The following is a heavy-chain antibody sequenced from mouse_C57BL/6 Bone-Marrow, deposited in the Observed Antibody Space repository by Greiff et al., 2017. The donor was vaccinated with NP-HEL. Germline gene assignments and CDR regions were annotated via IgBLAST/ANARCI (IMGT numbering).Heavy chain of an antibody. D-gene: IGHD3-2*02. Sequence: QVQLKESGAELARPGASVKLSCKASGYTFTSYGISWVKQRTGQGLEWIGEIYPRSGNTYYNEKFKGKATLTADKSSSTAYMELRSLTSEDSAVYFCARVQLRLRGGYFDYGGQGTTLTVSS. CDR3: ARVQLRLRGGYFDY. CDR1: GYTFTSYG. CDR2: IYPRSGNT. V-gene: IGHV1-81*01. J-gene: IGHJ2*01.